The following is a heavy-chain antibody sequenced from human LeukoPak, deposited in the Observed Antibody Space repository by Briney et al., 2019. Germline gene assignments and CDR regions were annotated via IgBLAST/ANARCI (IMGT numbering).Heavy chain of an antibody. J-gene: IGHJ4*02. CDR3: ASTVGSYLLFDY. D-gene: IGHD1-26*01. CDR2: LYSGGST. CDR1: GFTVSSNY. Sequence: GGSLRLSCAASGFTVSSNYMSWVRQAPGKGLEWGSVLYSGGSTYYADSVKGRFTISRHNSKNTLYLQMNSLRAEDTAVYYCASTVGSYLLFDYWGQGTLVTVSS. V-gene: IGHV3-53*04.